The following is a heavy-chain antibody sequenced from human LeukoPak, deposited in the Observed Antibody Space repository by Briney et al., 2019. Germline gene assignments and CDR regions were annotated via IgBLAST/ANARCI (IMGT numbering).Heavy chain of an antibody. CDR2: ISGGGGST. J-gene: IGHJ4*02. V-gene: IGHV3-23*01. CDR3: AKGRTRDVTPFDY. Sequence: GGSLRLACAAAGFTFTSYSMNWVRQAPGKGLEWVSTISGGGGSTYYADSVKGRFTISRDNSKNTLYLQVNSLTAEHTAVYYCAKGRTRDVTPFDYCGQGTLVTVSS. D-gene: IGHD4-11*01. CDR1: GFTFTSYS.